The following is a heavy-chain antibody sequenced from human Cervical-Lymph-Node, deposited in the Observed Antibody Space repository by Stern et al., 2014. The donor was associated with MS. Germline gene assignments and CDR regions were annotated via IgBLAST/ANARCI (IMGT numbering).Heavy chain of an antibody. J-gene: IGHJ3*02. CDR1: RFTFNSYN. CDR2: ISNEGSKQ. D-gene: IGHD5/OR15-5a*01. V-gene: IGHV3-30*03. CDR3: ASSTLTDAFDI. Sequence: VQLVESGGGVVQPGKSLRLSCAASRFTFNSYNMHWVRQSPGKGLEWVSLISNEGSKQYYADSLKGRFTISRDNSKNTLSLQMNSLTVEDPAVYYCASSTLTDAFDIWGRGTLVTVSA.